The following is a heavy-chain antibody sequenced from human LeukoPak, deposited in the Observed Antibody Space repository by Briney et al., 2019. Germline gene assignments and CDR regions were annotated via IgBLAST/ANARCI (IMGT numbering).Heavy chain of an antibody. CDR3: ARGLGAFDI. V-gene: IGHV4-34*01. Sequence: SETLSLTCAVYGGSFSGYYWSWIRQPPGKGLEWIGEINHSGSTNYNPSLKSRVTISVDTSENQFSLKLSSVTAADTAVYYCARGLGAFDIWGQGTMVTVSS. CDR2: INHSGST. CDR1: GGSFSGYY. J-gene: IGHJ3*02.